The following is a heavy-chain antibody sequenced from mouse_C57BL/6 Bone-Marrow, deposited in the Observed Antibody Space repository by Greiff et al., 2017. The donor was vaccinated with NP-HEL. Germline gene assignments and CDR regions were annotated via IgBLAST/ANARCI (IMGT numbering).Heavy chain of an antibody. Sequence: QVQLKESGAELAKPGASVKLSCKASGYTFTSYWMHWVKQRPGQGLEWIGYINPSSGYTKYNQKFKDKATLTADKSSSTAYMQLSSLTYEDSAVYYCSRMVYYGSSYVFYYFHAWGHDTTLTVTS. V-gene: IGHV1-7*01. CDR2: INPSSGYT. D-gene: IGHD1-1*01. CDR1: GYTFTSYW. J-gene: IGHJ2*01. CDR3: SRMVYYGSSYVFYYFHA.